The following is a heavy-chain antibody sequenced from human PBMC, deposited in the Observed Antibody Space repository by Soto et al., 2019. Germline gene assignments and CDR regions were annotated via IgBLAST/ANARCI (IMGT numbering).Heavy chain of an antibody. CDR1: GFTFSSYA. Sequence: EVQLLESGGGLVQPGGSLRLSCAASGFTFSSYAITWVRQAPGKGLEWVSAISGSDDSAHYADSVKGRFTLSRDNSKNTLYLQMNSLRAEDTAVYYCAKSRDGYNLLDLWGQGSLVTVSS. CDR2: ISGSDDSA. V-gene: IGHV3-23*01. D-gene: IGHD5-12*01. CDR3: AKSRDGYNLLDL. J-gene: IGHJ5*02.